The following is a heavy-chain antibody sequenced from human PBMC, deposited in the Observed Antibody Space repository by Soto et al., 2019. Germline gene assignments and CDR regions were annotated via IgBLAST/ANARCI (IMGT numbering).Heavy chain of an antibody. V-gene: IGHV1-46*01. CDR3: AREGPRGRYCSGGSCYRGNWFDP. J-gene: IGHJ5*02. CDR2: INPSGGST. CDR1: GYTFTSYY. D-gene: IGHD2-15*01. Sequence: ASVKVSCKASGYTFTSYYMHWVRQAPGQGLEWMGIINPSGGSTSYAQKFQGRVTMTRDTSTSTVYMELSSLRSEDTAVYYCAREGPRGRYCSGGSCYRGNWFDPWGQGTLVTVS.